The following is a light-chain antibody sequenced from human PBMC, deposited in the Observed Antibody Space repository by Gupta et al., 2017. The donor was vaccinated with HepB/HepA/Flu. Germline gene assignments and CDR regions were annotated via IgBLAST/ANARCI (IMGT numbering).Light chain of an antibody. V-gene: IGLV1-44*01. CDR2: SNN. Sequence: QSVLTHPPSASGPPGQRVTISCSGSSSNIGSNTVNWYQQHPGTAPKLLIYSNNQRTSGVPDRFSGSKAGTSASLAIRGLQSEDEADYYGAAWDDSLNGPHEVFGGGTKLTVL. J-gene: IGLJ2*01. CDR1: SSNIGSNT. CDR3: AAWDDSLNGPHEV.